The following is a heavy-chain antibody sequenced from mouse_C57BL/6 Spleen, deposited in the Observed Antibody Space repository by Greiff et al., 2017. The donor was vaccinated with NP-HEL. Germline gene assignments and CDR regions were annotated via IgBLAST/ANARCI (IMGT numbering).Heavy chain of an antibody. CDR1: GYTFTSYW. D-gene: IGHD2-4*01. J-gene: IGHJ2*01. Sequence: VQLQQPGAELVMPGASVKLSCKASGYTFTSYWMHWVKQRPGQGLEWIGEIDPSDSYTNYNQKFKGKSTLTVDQSSSTAYMQLSSLTSEDSAVYYCARRDYDLYYFDYWGQGTTLTVSS. CDR2: IDPSDSYT. CDR3: ARRDYDLYYFDY. V-gene: IGHV1-69*01.